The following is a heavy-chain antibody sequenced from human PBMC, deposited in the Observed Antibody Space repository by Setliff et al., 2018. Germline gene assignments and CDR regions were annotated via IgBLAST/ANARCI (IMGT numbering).Heavy chain of an antibody. Sequence: GGSLRLSCAASGFSFSSSAVYWVRQASVKGLEWIGRIRGRTDNYATAYAASVRGRFTISRDDSKNTAYLQVNSLKTEDTAVYYCAITMTTGVDFFDYWGQGTLVTVSS. J-gene: IGHJ4*02. CDR2: IRGRTDNYAT. V-gene: IGHV3-73*01. CDR1: GFSFSSSA. D-gene: IGHD4-17*01. CDR3: AITMTTGVDFFDY.